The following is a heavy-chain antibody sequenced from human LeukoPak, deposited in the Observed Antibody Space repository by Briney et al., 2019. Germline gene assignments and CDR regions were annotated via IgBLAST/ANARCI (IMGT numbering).Heavy chain of an antibody. CDR2: ISFDGSKE. Sequence: EGSLRLSCAASGFTFGHYAMHWVRQAPGKGLECVTIISFDGSKEYYADSVKGRFTISRDNSKNTLYLQMNSLRAEDTAVYYCARGERITMIVVVITQHYYGMDVWGQGTTVTVSS. J-gene: IGHJ6*02. D-gene: IGHD3-22*01. CDR1: GFTFGHYA. V-gene: IGHV3-30-3*01. CDR3: ARGERITMIVVVITQHYYGMDV.